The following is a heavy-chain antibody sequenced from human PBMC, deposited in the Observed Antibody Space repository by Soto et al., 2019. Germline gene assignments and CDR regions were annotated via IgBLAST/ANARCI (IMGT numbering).Heavy chain of an antibody. CDR2: ISATGGST. V-gene: IGHV3-23*01. CDR1: GFQFNNYA. Sequence: PGGSLSLSCAASGFQFNNYAMNWVRQAPGKGLEWVATISATGGSTYYADSVKGRFTISRDNSKNTLYLQMNGLRVEDTAVYYCAKDRLAGNFDYWGQGTQVTVSS. J-gene: IGHJ4*02. CDR3: AKDRLAGNFDY.